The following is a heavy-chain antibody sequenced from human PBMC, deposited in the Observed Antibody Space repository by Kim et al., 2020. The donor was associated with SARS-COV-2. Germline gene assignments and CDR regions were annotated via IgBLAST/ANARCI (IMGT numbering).Heavy chain of an antibody. V-gene: IGHV3-23*01. CDR1: GFTFSSYA. CDR2: ISGSGGST. Sequence: GGSLRLSCAASGFTFSSYAMSWVRQAPGKGLEWVSAISGSGGSTYYADSVKGRFTISRDNSKNTLYLQMNSLRAEDTAVYYCAKDRLITMVRGKRHDRDYWGQGTLVTVSS. CDR3: AKDRLITMVRGKRHDRDY. J-gene: IGHJ4*02. D-gene: IGHD3-10*01.